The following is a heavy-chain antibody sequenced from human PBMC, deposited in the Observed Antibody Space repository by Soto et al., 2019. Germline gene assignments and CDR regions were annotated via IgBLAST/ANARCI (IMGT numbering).Heavy chain of an antibody. V-gene: IGHV5-51*01. D-gene: IGHD3-10*01. Sequence: ESLKISCQSSGYSFPSYCIAWVRQMPGKGLEWMGIICPGDSDSTYSPSFQGQVTISVDRSLRAAYLQWSGLKASDTAMYYCAGSYYYGSGSYHKARAFDIWGQGTTVTVSS. CDR1: GYSFPSYC. J-gene: IGHJ3*02. CDR3: AGSYYYGSGSYHKARAFDI. CDR2: ICPGDSDS.